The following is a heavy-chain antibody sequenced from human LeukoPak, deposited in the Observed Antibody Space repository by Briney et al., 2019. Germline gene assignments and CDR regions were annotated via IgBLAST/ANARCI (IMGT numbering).Heavy chain of an antibody. CDR1: GGSISSYY. D-gene: IGHD5-18*01. J-gene: IGHJ6*03. CDR3: ARHNAPGYSYGYDYYYMDV. V-gene: IGHV4-4*09. Sequence: SETLSLTCTVSGGSISSYYWSCIRQPPGKGLEWIGYIYTSGSTNYNPSLKSRVTISVDTSKNQFSLKLSSVTAADTAVYYCARHNAPGYSYGYDYYYMDVWGKGTMVTVSS. CDR2: IYTSGST.